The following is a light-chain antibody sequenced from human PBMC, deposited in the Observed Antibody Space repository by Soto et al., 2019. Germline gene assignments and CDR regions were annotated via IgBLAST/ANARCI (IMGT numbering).Light chain of an antibody. CDR1: QSISTY. V-gene: IGKV1-39*01. CDR2: SAS. CDR3: QQSYTSPPWT. Sequence: DIQMTQSQSSLSASVGDRVTISCRAGQSISTYLNWYQQKPGTAPRLLIYSASSVKTGVPPRFSGSGSGRDFTLTISSLRPEDIATYFCQQSYTSPPWTFGQGTKVEIK. J-gene: IGKJ1*01.